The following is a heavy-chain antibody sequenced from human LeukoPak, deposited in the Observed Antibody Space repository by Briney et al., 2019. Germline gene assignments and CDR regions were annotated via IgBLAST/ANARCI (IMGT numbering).Heavy chain of an antibody. CDR2: VTSSGGTT. J-gene: IGHJ5*02. D-gene: IGHD1-26*01. V-gene: IGHV3-48*03. CDR3: AREGGSKNWFDP. CDR1: GFTFNNYE. Sequence: GGSLRLSCAASGFTFNNYEMNWVRKAPGKGLEWISYVTSSGGTTYYADSVKGRFTIPRDNAKNSLYLQMNSLRAEDTSVYYCAREGGSKNWFDPWGQGTLVTVSS.